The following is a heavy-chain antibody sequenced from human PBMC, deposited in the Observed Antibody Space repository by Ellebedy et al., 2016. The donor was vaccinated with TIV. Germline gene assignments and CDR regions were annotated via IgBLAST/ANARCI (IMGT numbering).Heavy chain of an antibody. D-gene: IGHD5-24*01. Sequence: PSETLSLTCTVSGGSISDYYWSWIRQPPGKRLEWIGYVYHSGSTNYNPSLKSRVTISVDTSKKQFSLKLSSVTAADTAVYYCARADGYFDFWGQGTLVTVSS. V-gene: IGHV4-59*01. CDR1: GGSISDYY. J-gene: IGHJ4*02. CDR3: ARADGYFDF. CDR2: VYHSGST.